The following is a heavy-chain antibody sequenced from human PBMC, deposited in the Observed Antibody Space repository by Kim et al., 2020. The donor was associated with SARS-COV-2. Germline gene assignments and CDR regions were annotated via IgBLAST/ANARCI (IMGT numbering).Heavy chain of an antibody. D-gene: IGHD6-13*01. Sequence: YADSVKGRFTISRDNSKNTLYLQMNSLRAEDTAVYYCAKDVSAGAAALDYWGQGTLVTVSS. V-gene: IGHV3-23*01. CDR3: AKDVSAGAAALDY. J-gene: IGHJ4*02.